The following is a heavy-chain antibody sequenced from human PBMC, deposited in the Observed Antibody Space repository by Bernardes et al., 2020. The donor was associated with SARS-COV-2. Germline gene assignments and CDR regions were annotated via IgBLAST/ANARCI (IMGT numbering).Heavy chain of an antibody. CDR1: GFTFSSYS. D-gene: IGHD2-15*01. J-gene: IGHJ4*02. V-gene: IGHV3-21*06. CDR2: ISGAGDST. Sequence: GSSLKVSCAASGFTFSSYSFKWVRQAPGKGPEWVSSISGAGDSTTYADSMKGRFTISRDNAKNLLYLQMNSLRVEDTAVYYCAREIDIPVGGKFRPPDYWGLGTRVTVAS. CDR3: AREIDIPVGGKFRPPDY.